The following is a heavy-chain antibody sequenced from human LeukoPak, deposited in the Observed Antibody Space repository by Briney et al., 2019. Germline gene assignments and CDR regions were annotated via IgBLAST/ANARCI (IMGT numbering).Heavy chain of an antibody. CDR3: TRISGIAVT. V-gene: IGHV3-74*01. J-gene: IGHJ1*01. CDR1: GFNTTNYW. Sequence: RGSLRLSCTASGFNTTNYWMHWIRQVPGKGLLWVARVNSDGSGTTYADSVKGRFTISRDNAKNTLSLHMNNLRDEDTAMYYCTRISGIAVTWGQGTLVVVSP. D-gene: IGHD4-17*01. CDR2: VNSDGSGT.